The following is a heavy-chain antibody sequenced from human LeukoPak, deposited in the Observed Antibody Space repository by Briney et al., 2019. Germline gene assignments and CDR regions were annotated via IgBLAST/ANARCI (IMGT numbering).Heavy chain of an antibody. V-gene: IGHV4-4*07. CDR1: VASINIYS. Sequence: SDTLSLTCTVSVASINIYSWGWIRQPAGRPLECIGRFYTSGSNDYNPSLRSRVTMSVDTSRNQQFSLKLSSVTAADTAVYYCVRPDSGGGAFDIWGQGTMVIVSS. CDR3: VRPDSGGGAFDI. CDR2: FYTSGSN. J-gene: IGHJ3*02. D-gene: IGHD6-19*01.